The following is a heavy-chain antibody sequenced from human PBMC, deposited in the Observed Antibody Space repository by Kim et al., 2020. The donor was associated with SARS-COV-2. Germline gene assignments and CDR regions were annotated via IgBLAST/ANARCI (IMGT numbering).Heavy chain of an antibody. CDR1: GFTFSSYA. CDR3: AKDGTYYDFWSGYYWGESYYYGMDV. Sequence: GGSLRLSCAASGFTFSSYAMSWVRQAPGKGLEWVSAISGSGGSTYYADSVKGRFTISRDNSKNTLYLQMNSLRAEDTAVYYCAKDGTYYDFWSGYYWGESYYYGMDVWGQGATVTVSS. D-gene: IGHD3-3*01. V-gene: IGHV3-23*01. CDR2: ISGSGGST. J-gene: IGHJ6*02.